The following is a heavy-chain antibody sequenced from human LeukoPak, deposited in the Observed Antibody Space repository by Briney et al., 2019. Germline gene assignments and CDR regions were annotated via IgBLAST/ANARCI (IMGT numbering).Heavy chain of an antibody. D-gene: IGHD7-27*01. V-gene: IGHV4-59*01. CDR2: IYYSGST. CDR3: ARDDRRTGRDY. Sequence: SETLSLTCAVYGGSFSGYYWSWIRQPPGKGLEWIGYIYYSGSTNYNPSLKSRVTISVDTSKNQFSLKLSSVTAADTAVYYCARDDRRTGRDYWGQGTLVTVSS. CDR1: GGSFSGYY. J-gene: IGHJ4*02.